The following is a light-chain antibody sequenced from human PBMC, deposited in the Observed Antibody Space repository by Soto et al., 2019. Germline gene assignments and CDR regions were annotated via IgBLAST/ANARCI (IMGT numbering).Light chain of an antibody. CDR3: QQTYTIPWT. V-gene: IGKV1-39*01. CDR1: QSISSW. Sequence: DINMTESPSTLSASVGDRVTITCRASQSISSWLAWYQQKPGKAPKLLIYSATVLQSGVPSRFSGSGSGTDFTLTISRLQPEDSATYYCQQTYTIPWTFGQGTKVDIK. J-gene: IGKJ1*01. CDR2: SAT.